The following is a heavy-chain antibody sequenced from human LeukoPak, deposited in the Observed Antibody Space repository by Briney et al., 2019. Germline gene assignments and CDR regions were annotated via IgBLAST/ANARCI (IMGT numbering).Heavy chain of an antibody. CDR1: GFTFSSYW. V-gene: IGHV3-74*01. J-gene: IGHJ6*03. CDR2: INSDGSST. CDR3: ARGARGADYYYYMDV. D-gene: IGHD3-16*01. Sequence: GGSLRLSCAASGFTFSSYWMHWVRQAPGKGLVWVSRINSDGSSTSYADSVKGRFTISRDNAKNTLYLQMNSLRAEDTAVYYCARGARGADYYYYMDVWGKGTTVTISS.